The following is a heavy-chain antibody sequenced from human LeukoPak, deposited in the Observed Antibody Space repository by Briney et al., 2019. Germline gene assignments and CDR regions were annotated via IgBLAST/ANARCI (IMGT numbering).Heavy chain of an antibody. CDR3: VRAGEYSSSADY. CDR1: DDSIRSYY. CDR2: IYYSGST. D-gene: IGHD6-6*01. V-gene: IGHV4-59*08. Sequence: PSETLSLTCTVSDDSIRSYYWSWIRQPPGKGLEWIGFIYYSGSTNYNPSLKSRVTISLDMSKNQFSLKVFSVTAADTAVYYCVRAGEYSSSADYWGQGIHVTVSS. J-gene: IGHJ4*02.